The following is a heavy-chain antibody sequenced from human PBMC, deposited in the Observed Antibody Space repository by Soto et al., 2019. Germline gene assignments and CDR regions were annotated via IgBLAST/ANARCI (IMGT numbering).Heavy chain of an antibody. CDR3: AREDGCSGGSCQFYFDY. Sequence: SVKVSCKASGGTFSSYAISWVRQAPGQGLEWMGGIIPIFGTANYAQKFQGRVTITADESTSTAYMELSSLRSEDTAVYYCAREDGCSGGSCQFYFDYRGQGTLVTVSS. D-gene: IGHD2-15*01. V-gene: IGHV1-69*13. CDR1: GGTFSSYA. J-gene: IGHJ4*02. CDR2: IIPIFGTA.